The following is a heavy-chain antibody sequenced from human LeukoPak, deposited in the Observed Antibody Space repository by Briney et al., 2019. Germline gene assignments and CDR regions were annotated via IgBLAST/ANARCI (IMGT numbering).Heavy chain of an antibody. CDR1: GFTFSSYA. Sequence: GGSLRLSCAASGFTFSSYAMTWVRQAPGKGLEWVSAISGSGGTTYYADSVKGRFTISRDNSWNTLYLQMNSLRADDTAVYYCARGLQEYTYGFDYWGQGTLVIVSS. D-gene: IGHD5-18*01. J-gene: IGHJ4*02. CDR3: ARGLQEYTYGFDY. CDR2: ISGSGGTT. V-gene: IGHV3-23*01.